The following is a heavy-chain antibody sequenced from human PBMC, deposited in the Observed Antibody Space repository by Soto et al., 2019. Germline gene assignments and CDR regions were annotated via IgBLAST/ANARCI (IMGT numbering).Heavy chain of an antibody. J-gene: IGHJ5*02. V-gene: IGHV4-31*03. D-gene: IGHD3-22*01. CDR3: ARELSDYDSSGYYSNWFDP. CDR1: GGSISSGGYY. Sequence: LSLTCTVSGGSISSGGYYWSWIRQHPGKGLEWIGYIYYSGSTYYNPSLKSRVTISVDTSKNQFSLKLSSVTAADTAVYYCARELSDYDSSGYYSNWFDPWGQGTLVTVSS. CDR2: IYYSGST.